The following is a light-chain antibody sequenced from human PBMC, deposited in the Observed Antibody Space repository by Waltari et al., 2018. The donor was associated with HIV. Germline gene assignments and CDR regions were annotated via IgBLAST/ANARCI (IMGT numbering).Light chain of an antibody. Sequence: QSVLTQPPSVSAAPGQKVSISCSGSTSNIGDNFLSWFQHFPGTAPKLLIYEDDKRPSGIPGRFTGFKSGTSATLVITGLQTGDEAVYYCGTWDTSLSAVVFGGGTNLTVL. CDR1: TSNIGDNF. CDR3: GTWDTSLSAVV. CDR2: EDD. J-gene: IGLJ3*02. V-gene: IGLV1-51*02.